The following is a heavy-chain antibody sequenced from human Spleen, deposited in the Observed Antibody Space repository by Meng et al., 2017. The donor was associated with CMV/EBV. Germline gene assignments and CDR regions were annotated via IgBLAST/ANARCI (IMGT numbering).Heavy chain of an antibody. CDR2: ISYDGSNK. V-gene: IGHV3-30*03. CDR1: GFTVSSNY. Sequence: GGSLRLSCAASGFTVSSNYMNWVRQAPGKGLEWVAVISYDGSNKYYADSVKGRFTISRDNSKNTLYLQMNSLRAEDTAVYYCARDLTYDFWSGYYREYYYYGMDVWGQGTTVTVSS. J-gene: IGHJ6*02. D-gene: IGHD3-3*01. CDR3: ARDLTYDFWSGYYREYYYYGMDV.